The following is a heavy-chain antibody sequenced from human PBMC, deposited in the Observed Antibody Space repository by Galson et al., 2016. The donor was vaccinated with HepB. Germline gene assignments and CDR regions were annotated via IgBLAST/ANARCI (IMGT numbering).Heavy chain of an antibody. J-gene: IGHJ4*02. Sequence: SVKVSCKASGYTFTGYYMHWVRQAPGQGLEWMGWIDPNSGGTNYAQKFQGWVTMTRGTSISTAYMEVRRLRSDDTAVYYCARGGEYYDFWSGPPDYWGQGTLVTVSS. V-gene: IGHV1-2*04. CDR2: IDPNSGGT. CDR3: ARGGEYYDFWSGPPDY. D-gene: IGHD3-3*01. CDR1: GYTFTGYY.